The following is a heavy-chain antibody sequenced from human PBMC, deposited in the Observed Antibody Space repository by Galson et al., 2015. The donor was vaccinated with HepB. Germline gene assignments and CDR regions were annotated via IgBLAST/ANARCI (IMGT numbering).Heavy chain of an antibody. Sequence: SLRLSCAASGFTFSSYGMHWVRQAPGKGLEWVAVIWYDGSNKYYADSVKGRFTISRDNSKNTPYLQMNSLRAEDTAVYYCARALRGGSYYGVIYYYYGMDVWGQGTTVTVSS. J-gene: IGHJ6*02. CDR2: IWYDGSNK. D-gene: IGHD1-26*01. CDR3: ARALRGGSYYGVIYYYYGMDV. V-gene: IGHV3-33*01. CDR1: GFTFSSYG.